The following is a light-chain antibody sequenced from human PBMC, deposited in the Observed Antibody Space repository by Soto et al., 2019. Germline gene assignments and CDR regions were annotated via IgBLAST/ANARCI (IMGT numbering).Light chain of an antibody. J-gene: IGLJ3*02. V-gene: IGLV2-14*01. CDR1: SSDVGGYNS. CDR2: EVS. Sequence: QSALTQPASVSGSPGQSITIPCTGISSDVGGYNSVSWYQQHPGKVPKVMIYEVSNRPSGVSNRFSGSKSGNTASLTISGLQTEDEADYYCSSYTNTNTWVFGGGTKLTVL. CDR3: SSYTNTNTWV.